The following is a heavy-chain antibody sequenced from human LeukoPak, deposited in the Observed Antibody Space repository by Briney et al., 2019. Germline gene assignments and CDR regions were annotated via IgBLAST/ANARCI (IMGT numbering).Heavy chain of an antibody. CDR1: GFTFSSYS. CDR2: MSSGGTYI. Sequence: GGSLRLSCAASGFTFSSYSMTWVRQAPGKGLEWVSSMSSGGTYIYYADSVRGRFTISRDNAKNSLHLEMNSLRAEDTAVYYCARADCSSSTCYLRRSWFDPWGQGTLVTVSS. CDR3: ARADCSSSTCYLRRSWFDP. D-gene: IGHD2-2*01. J-gene: IGHJ5*02. V-gene: IGHV3-21*01.